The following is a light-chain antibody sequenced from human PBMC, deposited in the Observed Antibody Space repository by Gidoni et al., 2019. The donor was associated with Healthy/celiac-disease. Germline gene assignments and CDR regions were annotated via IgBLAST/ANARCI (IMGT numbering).Light chain of an antibody. CDR2: DAS. Sequence: ELVLTQSPATLSLSPGERATLSCRARQSVSSYLAWYQQKPGQAPRLLIYDASSRASGIPARFSGSGSGTDFTLTISSLEPEDFAVYYCQQRSNWPLTFGQXTKVEIK. CDR3: QQRSNWPLT. V-gene: IGKV3-11*01. J-gene: IGKJ1*01. CDR1: QSVSSY.